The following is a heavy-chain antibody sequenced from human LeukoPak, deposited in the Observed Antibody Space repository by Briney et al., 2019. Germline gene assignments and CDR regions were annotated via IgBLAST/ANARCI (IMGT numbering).Heavy chain of an antibody. V-gene: IGHV1-8*01. CDR3: ARGRYDSSGYFTY. Sequence: ASVKVSCKASGYTFTSYDINWVRQATGQGLEWMGWMDPNSGNTGYAQKFQGRVTMTRNTSISTAYMELSSLRSEDTAMYCCARGRYDSSGYFTYWGQGTLVTVSS. CDR2: MDPNSGNT. D-gene: IGHD3-22*01. CDR1: GYTFTSYD. J-gene: IGHJ4*02.